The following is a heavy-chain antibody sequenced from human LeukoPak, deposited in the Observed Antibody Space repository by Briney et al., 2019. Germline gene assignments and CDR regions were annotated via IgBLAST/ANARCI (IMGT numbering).Heavy chain of an antibody. CDR3: ARELPNCATGGYVAFYV. CDR2: INPNSGDT. Sequence: ASVKVSCKASGYTFTDYYMHWVRQAPGQGLEWMGWINPNSGDTNYAQKFQGRVTLTSDTSISTAYMELNRLKFDDNAVYYCARELPNCATGGYVAFYVWGQETMVTVSS. CDR1: GYTFTDYY. J-gene: IGHJ3*01. V-gene: IGHV1-2*02. D-gene: IGHD2-8*02.